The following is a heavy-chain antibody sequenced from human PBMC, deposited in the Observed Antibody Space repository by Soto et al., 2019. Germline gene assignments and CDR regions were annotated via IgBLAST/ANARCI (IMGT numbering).Heavy chain of an antibody. D-gene: IGHD3-22*01. CDR2: INHSGST. Sequence: SETLSLTCAVYGGSFSGYYWSWIRQPPGKGLEWIGEINHSGSTNYNPSLKSRVTISVDTSKNQFSLKLSSVTAADTAVYYCARSYDSSGYYPWAIDYWGQGTLVTVSS. CDR3: ARSYDSSGYYPWAIDY. CDR1: GGSFSGYY. J-gene: IGHJ4*02. V-gene: IGHV4-34*01.